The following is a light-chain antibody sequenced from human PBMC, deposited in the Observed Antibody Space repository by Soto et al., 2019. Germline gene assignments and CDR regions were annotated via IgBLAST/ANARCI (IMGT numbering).Light chain of an antibody. CDR1: QSVSSSY. CDR3: QQYDSSPRT. CDR2: RTS. J-gene: IGKJ1*01. Sequence: EIVLTQSPGTLSLSPAERATLSCRASQSVSSSYLAWYQQKPGQAPRLLIYRTSNRATGIPDRFSGSGSGTNFTLTISRLEPEDFAVYWCQQYDSSPRTFGQGTKGDIK. V-gene: IGKV3-20*01.